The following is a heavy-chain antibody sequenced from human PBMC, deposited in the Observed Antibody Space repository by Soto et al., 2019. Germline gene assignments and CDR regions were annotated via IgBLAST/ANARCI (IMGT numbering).Heavy chain of an antibody. CDR3: ARDLIYDYVWGSPDY. V-gene: IGHV3-30*03. CDR2: ISYDGSNK. D-gene: IGHD3-16*01. Sequence: QVQLVESGGGVVQPGRSLRLSCEASGFTFSSYGMHWVRQAPGKGLEWVAVISYDGSNKYYADSVKGRFTISRDNSKNTLYLQMNSLRAEDTAVYYCARDLIYDYVWGSPDYWGQGTLVTVSS. CDR1: GFTFSSYG. J-gene: IGHJ4*02.